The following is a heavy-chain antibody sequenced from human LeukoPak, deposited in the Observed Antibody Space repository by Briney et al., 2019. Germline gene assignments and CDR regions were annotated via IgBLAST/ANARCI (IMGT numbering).Heavy chain of an antibody. CDR1: GFTFSRYW. J-gene: IGHJ4*02. V-gene: IGHV3-7*01. D-gene: IGHD1-1*01. CDR2: IKEDGSEN. CDR3: ARQRYSDY. Sequence: GGSLRLSCAASGFTFSRYWMIWVRQAPGKGLEWVANIKEDGSENSYVESVKGRFTISRDNAKNSLYLQLNSLRAEDTAVYFCARQRYSDYWGQGTLVTVSS.